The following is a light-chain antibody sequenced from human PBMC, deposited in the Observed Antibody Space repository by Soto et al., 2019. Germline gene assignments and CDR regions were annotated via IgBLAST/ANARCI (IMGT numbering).Light chain of an antibody. CDR3: QHYNAFPWP. V-gene: IGKV1-5*01. J-gene: IGKJ1*01. CDR1: QSIRNW. Sequence: DIQMTQSLSTLSASVGDRVTITCRASQSIRNWLAWYQDKPGKAPKLLIYGASSLESGVPSRFSGSGSGTEFTLTIGGLQPDDFATYYCQHYNAFPWPFGQGTKVEIK. CDR2: GAS.